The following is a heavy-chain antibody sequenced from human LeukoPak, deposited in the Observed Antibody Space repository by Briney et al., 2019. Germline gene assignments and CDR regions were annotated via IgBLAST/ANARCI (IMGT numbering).Heavy chain of an antibody. CDR1: GGSFSGYY. V-gene: IGHV4-34*01. CDR2: INHSGST. CDR3: ARVGDWNELVY. J-gene: IGHJ4*02. Sequence: SETLSLTCAVYGGSFSGYYWSWIRQPPGKGLEWIGEINHSGSTNYNPSLKSRVTISVDTSKNQFSLKLSSVTAADTAVYYCARVGDWNELVYCGQGTLVTVSS. D-gene: IGHD1-1*01.